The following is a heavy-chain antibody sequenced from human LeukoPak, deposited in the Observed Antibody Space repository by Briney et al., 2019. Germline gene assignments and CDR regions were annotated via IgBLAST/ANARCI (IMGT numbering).Heavy chain of an antibody. CDR1: GSTISGYW. Sequence: GSLRLSCTVSGSTISGYWMSWVRQAPGKGLEWVANIKQDGSEKYYVDSVKGRFTISRDNAKVSLYLQLDSLRVEDTAIYYCVRGWDFWGQGTLVIVSS. CDR3: VRGWDF. J-gene: IGHJ4*02. CDR2: IKQDGSEK. V-gene: IGHV3-7*03.